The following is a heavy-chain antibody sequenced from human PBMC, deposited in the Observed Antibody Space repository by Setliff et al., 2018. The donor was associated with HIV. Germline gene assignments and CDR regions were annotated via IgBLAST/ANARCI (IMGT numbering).Heavy chain of an antibody. CDR1: GLTFSTSW. CDR2: LNPEANYI. D-gene: IGHD2-15*01. Sequence: PGGSLRLSCAASGLTFSTSWMQWVRQSPGEGLLWVARLNPEANYIHYADSVKGRFTISRDNAKNKLYLQMNSLSADDTAVYYCARGGFNHAFDIWGQGTMVTVSS. V-gene: IGHV3-74*01. CDR3: ARGGFNHAFDI. J-gene: IGHJ3*02.